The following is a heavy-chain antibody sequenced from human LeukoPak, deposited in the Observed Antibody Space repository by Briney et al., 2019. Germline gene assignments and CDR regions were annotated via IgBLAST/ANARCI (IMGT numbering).Heavy chain of an antibody. CDR1: GGSISSGSYY. V-gene: IGHV4-61*02. D-gene: IGHD2-2*02. CDR3: AREVVVPAAILHYYYYYYMDV. Sequence: SETLSLTCTVSGGSISSGSYYWSWIRQPAGKGLEWIGRIYTSGRTNYNPSLKSRVTISVDTSKNQFSLKLSSVTAADTAVYYCAREVVVPAAILHYYYYYYMDVWGKGTTVTVSS. CDR2: IYTSGRT. J-gene: IGHJ6*03.